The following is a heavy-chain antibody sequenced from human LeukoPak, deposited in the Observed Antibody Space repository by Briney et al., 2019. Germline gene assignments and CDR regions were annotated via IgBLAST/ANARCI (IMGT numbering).Heavy chain of an antibody. CDR1: GFTFSSYW. CDR2: VDPDGTTT. CDR3: TRVQAGRSGLMDV. V-gene: IGHV3-74*01. J-gene: IGHJ6*02. Sequence: GGSLRLSCAASGFTFSSYWMHWVRQAPGERLVWVSRVDPDGTTTNYADSVTGRFTTSRDNAKNTLYLQMNSLRAEDTALYYCTRVQAGRSGLMDVWGRGTTVTVSS. D-gene: IGHD2-8*02.